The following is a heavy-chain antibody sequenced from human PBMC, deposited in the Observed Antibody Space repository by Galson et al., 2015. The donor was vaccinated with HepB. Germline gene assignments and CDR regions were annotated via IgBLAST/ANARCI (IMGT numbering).Heavy chain of an antibody. CDR2: IFHSGIT. V-gene: IGHV4-34*12. CDR1: GGSFSDYY. Sequence: TLSLTCAVYGGSFSDYYWNWIRQPPGKGLEWIGEIFHSGITNYNPSLKSRVSMSVDTSKDHFSLKLTSVTVAETAVYYCARGPKGRDYFDYWSQGSLVTVSS. CDR3: ARGPKGRDYFDY. J-gene: IGHJ4*02.